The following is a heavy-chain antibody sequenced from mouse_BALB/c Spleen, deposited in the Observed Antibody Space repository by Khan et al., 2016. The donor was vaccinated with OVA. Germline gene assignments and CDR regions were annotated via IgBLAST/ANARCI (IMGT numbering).Heavy chain of an antibody. CDR2: IFPGTGPN. CDR1: GYTFTSYW. J-gene: IGHJ3*01. D-gene: IGHD2-1*01. V-gene: IGHV1S132*01. Sequence: QVQLQQSGAELVKPGASVKLSCKTSGYTFTSYWIQWVKQRPGQGLGWIGQIFPGTGPNYYNENFKGKATLTVDTSSSTAYMQLSSLTSEDSAVYFCARGYFGNYEFAYWGQGTLVTVSP. CDR3: ARGYFGNYEFAY.